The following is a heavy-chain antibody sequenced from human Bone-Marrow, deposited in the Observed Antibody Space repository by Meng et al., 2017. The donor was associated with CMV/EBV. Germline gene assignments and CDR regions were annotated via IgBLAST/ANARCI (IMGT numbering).Heavy chain of an antibody. CDR1: GGSISSSSYY. Sequence: SETLSLTCTVSGGSISSSSYYWGWIRQPPGKGLEWIGSIYYSGSTYYNPSLKSRVTISVDTSKNQFSLKLSSVTAADTAVYYCAREVAYYDILTGYYTGYYYGMDVWGQGTTVTVSS. V-gene: IGHV4-39*07. CDR2: IYYSGST. CDR3: AREVAYYDILTGYYTGYYYGMDV. J-gene: IGHJ6*02. D-gene: IGHD3-9*01.